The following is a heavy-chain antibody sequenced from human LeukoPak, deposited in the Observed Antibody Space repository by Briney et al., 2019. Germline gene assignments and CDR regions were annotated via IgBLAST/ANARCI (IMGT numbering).Heavy chain of an antibody. J-gene: IGHJ4*02. D-gene: IGHD4-11*01. CDR1: GGSISSSSYY. CDR3: ARLGGLPFDY. CDR2: IYYSGST. V-gene: IGHV4-39*01. Sequence: SETLSPTCTVSGGSISSSSYYWGWIRQPPGKGLEWIGSIYYSGSTYYNPSLKSRVTISVDTSKNQFSLKLSSVTAADTAVYYCARLGGLPFDYWGQGTLVTVSS.